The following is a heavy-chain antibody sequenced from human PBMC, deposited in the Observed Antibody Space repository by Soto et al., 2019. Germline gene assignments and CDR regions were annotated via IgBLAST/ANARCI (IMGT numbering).Heavy chain of an antibody. D-gene: IGHD1-1*01. CDR2: VYNDGST. CDR3: ARLATEGGMDV. V-gene: IGHV3-53*01. Sequence: EVQLVESGGGLIQPGGSLRLSCAASGFTVSRNHMTWVRQAPGKGLEWVSIVYNDGSTSYADSVKGRLTISRDNSKNTVDVQRNSLRAEDTAVYYCARLATEGGMDVWGQWTTVTVSS. J-gene: IGHJ6*02. CDR1: GFTVSRNH.